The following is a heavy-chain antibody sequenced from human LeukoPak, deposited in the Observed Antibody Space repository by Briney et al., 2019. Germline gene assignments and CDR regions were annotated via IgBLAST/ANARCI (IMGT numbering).Heavy chain of an antibody. CDR3: ARDSRYCSSTSCYAWYFDY. CDR2: ISSSSSYI. J-gene: IGHJ4*02. CDR1: GLTFSSYS. D-gene: IGHD2-2*01. Sequence: GGSLRLSCAASGLTFSSYSMNWVRQAPGKGLEWVSSISSSSSYIYYADSVKGRFTISRDNAKNSLYLQMNSLRAEDTAVYYCARDSRYCSSTSCYAWYFDYWGQGTLVTVSS. V-gene: IGHV3-21*01.